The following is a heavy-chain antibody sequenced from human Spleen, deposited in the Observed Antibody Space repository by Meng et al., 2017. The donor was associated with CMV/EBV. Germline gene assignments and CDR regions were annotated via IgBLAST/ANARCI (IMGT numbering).Heavy chain of an antibody. CDR3: LGKEGCSRTTCYNGAFNM. CDR1: GFIFSSYT. CDR2: ISNTGETI. D-gene: IGHD2-2*02. J-gene: IGHJ3*02. Sequence: GGSLRLSCAASGFIFSSYTMNWVRQAPGKGLEWVSVISNTGETIYYADSVKGRFTISRDNSKNTLYLQMNSLRAEDMAVYYCLGKEGCSRTTCYNGAFNMWGRGTKVTVSS. V-gene: IGHV3-23*01.